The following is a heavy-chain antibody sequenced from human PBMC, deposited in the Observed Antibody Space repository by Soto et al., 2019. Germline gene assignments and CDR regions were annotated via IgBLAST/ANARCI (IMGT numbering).Heavy chain of an antibody. CDR2: ISYDGSNK. Sequence: GGSLRLSCAASGFTFDDYAMHWVRQAPGKGLEWVAVISYDGSNKYYADSVKGRFTISRDNSKNTLYLQMNSLRAEDTAVYYCAKGGGYYYGMDVWGQGTTVTAP. D-gene: IGHD3-16*01. CDR1: GFTFDDYA. J-gene: IGHJ6*02. CDR3: AKGGGYYYGMDV. V-gene: IGHV3-30*18.